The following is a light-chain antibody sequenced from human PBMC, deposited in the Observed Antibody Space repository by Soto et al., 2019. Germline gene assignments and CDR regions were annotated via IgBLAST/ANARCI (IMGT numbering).Light chain of an antibody. Sequence: AIQMTQSPSFLSASVGARVTITCRSSHYIRDDVGWYQQTPGKAPRLLIFGAYKLQSGVPSRFSGSGSATEFTLTTSSLQPADFATYYCLQDYSNPLACGGGSNVEI. CDR1: HYIRDD. CDR2: GAY. J-gene: IGKJ4*01. CDR3: LQDYSNPLA. V-gene: IGKV1-6*02.